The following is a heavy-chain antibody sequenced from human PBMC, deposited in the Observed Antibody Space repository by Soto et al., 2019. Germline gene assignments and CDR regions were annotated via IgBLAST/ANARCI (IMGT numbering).Heavy chain of an antibody. Sequence: PSETLSLTCTVSGGSISSGGYYWSWIRQPPGKGLEWIGYIYYSGSTNYNPSLKSRVTISVDTSKNQLSLKLSSVTAADTAVYYCARHGGYCSSTSCYFSYYYYYYMDVWGKGTTVTVSS. D-gene: IGHD2-2*01. V-gene: IGHV4-61*08. CDR2: IYYSGST. CDR1: GGSISSGGYY. J-gene: IGHJ6*03. CDR3: ARHGGYCSSTSCYFSYYYYYYMDV.